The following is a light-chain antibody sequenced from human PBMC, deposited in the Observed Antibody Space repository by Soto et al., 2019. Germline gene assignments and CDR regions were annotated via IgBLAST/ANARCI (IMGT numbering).Light chain of an antibody. J-gene: IGKJ4*01. V-gene: IGKV3-15*01. CDR3: QQYKNWPPLT. CDR2: GAF. Sequence: EIVMTQSPATLSVSPGETATLSCRASQSVSYNLAWYQQKPGQGPRLLIYGAFTRATGIQARFSGSGSGTEFTLTISSLQSEDFAVYCCQQYKNWPPLTFGGGTKVEIK. CDR1: QSVSYN.